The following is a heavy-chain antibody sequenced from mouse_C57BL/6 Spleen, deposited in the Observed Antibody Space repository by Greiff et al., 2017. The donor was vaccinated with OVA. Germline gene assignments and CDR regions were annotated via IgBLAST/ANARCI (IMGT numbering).Heavy chain of an antibody. CDR2: IYPSDSET. D-gene: IGHD1-1*01. CDR3: ARSITTVVAKAY. Sequence: QVHVKQSGAELVRPGSSVKLSCKASGYTFTSYWMDWVKQRPGQGLEWIGNIYPSDSETHYNQKFKDKATLTVDKSSSTAYMQLSSLTSEDSAVYYCARSITTVVAKAYWGQGTLVTVSA. V-gene: IGHV1-61*01. J-gene: IGHJ3*01. CDR1: GYTFTSYW.